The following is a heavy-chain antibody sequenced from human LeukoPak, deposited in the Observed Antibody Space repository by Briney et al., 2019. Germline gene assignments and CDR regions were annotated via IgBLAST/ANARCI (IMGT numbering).Heavy chain of an antibody. V-gene: IGHV3-30*02. CDR2: IRYDGSNK. D-gene: IGHD3-3*01. J-gene: IGHJ3*02. CDR1: GFTFSSYG. CDR3: AKGWSHAFDI. Sequence: GGSLRLSCAASGFTFSSYGMHWVRQAPGKGLAWVVFIRYDGSNKYYADSVKGRFTISRDNSKNTLYLQMNSLRAEDTAVYYCAKGWSHAFDIWGQGTMVTVSS.